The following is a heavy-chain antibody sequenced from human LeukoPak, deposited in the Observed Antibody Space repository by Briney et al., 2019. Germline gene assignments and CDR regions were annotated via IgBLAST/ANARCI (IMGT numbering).Heavy chain of an antibody. V-gene: IGHV4-61*08. CDR1: GGSISSGDYY. CDR2: IYHSGST. CDR3: ARHDYPPYYGMDV. J-gene: IGHJ6*02. D-gene: IGHD4-11*01. Sequence: PSETLSLTCTVSGGSISSGDYYWSWIRQPPGKGLEWIGEIYHSGSTNYNPSLQSRVAISLDTSKSQFSLKLGSVTAADTAVYYCARHDYPPYYGMDVWGLGTTVTVSS.